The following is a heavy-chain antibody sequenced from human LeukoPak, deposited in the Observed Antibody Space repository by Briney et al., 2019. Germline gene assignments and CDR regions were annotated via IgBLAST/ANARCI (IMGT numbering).Heavy chain of an antibody. CDR1: GFIFSSTW. Sequence: PGGSLRLSCAGSGFIFSSTWMHWVRHAPGEGLVWVSRINSDGSNINYADSVKGRFIISRDNAKNTLYLQMNSLRVEDTALYFCATACNYRFDYWGQGTLVTVSS. J-gene: IGHJ4*02. V-gene: IGHV3-74*01. D-gene: IGHD1-7*01. CDR3: ATACNYRFDY. CDR2: INSDGSNI.